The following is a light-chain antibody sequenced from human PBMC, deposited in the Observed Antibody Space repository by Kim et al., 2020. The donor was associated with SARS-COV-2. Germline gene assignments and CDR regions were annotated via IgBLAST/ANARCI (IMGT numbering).Light chain of an antibody. CDR3: CSYAGSSTWV. CDR1: SSDVGSYNL. Sequence: QSALTQPASMSGSPGQSITISCTGTSSDVGSYNLVSWYQQHPGKAPKLMIYEVSKRPSGVSNRFSGSKSGNTASLTISGLQAEDEAYYYCCSYAGSSTWVFGGGTKLTVL. V-gene: IGLV2-23*02. J-gene: IGLJ3*02. CDR2: EVS.